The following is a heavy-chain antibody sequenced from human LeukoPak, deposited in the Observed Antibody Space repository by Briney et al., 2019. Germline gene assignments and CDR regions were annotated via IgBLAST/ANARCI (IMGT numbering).Heavy chain of an antibody. CDR1: GYTFTSYA. Sequence: ASVKVSCKASGYTFTSYAMHWVRQAPGQRLEWMGWINAGNGNTKYSQKFQGRVTITRDTSASTAYMELSSLRSEDTAVYYCARYAVAGWAYYFDYWGQGTLVTVSS. CDR2: INAGNGNT. V-gene: IGHV1-3*01. CDR3: ARYAVAGWAYYFDY. J-gene: IGHJ4*02. D-gene: IGHD6-19*01.